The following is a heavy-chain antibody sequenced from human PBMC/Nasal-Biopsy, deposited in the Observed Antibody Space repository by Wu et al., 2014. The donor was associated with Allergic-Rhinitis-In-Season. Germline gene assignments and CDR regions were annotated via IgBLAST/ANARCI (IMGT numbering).Heavy chain of an antibody. D-gene: IGHD1-1*01. CDR3: ARGDGIAL. V-gene: IGHV3-23*01. CDR1: GFTFSSYA. CDR2: FSGGDTRT. J-gene: IGHJ4*02. Sequence: LRLSCAASGFTFSSYALSWVRQAPGKGLEWVSGFSGGDTRTYYRDSVKGRFTISRDDSKNTLYLQMNSLRDEDTAVYYCARGDGIALWGQGTLVTVSS.